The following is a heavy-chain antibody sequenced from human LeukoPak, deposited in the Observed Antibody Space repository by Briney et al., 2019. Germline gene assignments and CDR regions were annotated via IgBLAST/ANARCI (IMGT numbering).Heavy chain of an antibody. V-gene: IGHV1-18*01. Sequence: ASVKVSCKASGYTFTSYGISWVRQAPGQGLEWMGWISAYNGSTNYAQKLQGRVTMTTDTSTSTAYMELGSLRSDDTAVYYCARDFSGYSGYDPFDYWGQGTLVTVSS. D-gene: IGHD5-12*01. CDR1: GYTFTSYG. CDR2: ISAYNGST. J-gene: IGHJ4*02. CDR3: ARDFSGYSGYDPFDY.